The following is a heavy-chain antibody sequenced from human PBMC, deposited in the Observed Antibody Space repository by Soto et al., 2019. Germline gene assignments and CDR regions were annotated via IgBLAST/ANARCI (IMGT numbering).Heavy chain of an antibody. D-gene: IGHD1-7*01. J-gene: IGHJ6*02. CDR1: GASVSSGSYY. Sequence: PSEPLSLTRTVSGASVSSGSYYWSWIRQPPGKGLEWLGYIYYSGSTNYNPSLKSRVTISVDTSKNQFSLKLSSVTAADTAVYYCARDNWNYDSYYYYGMDVWGQGTTVTVSS. V-gene: IGHV4-61*01. CDR2: IYYSGST. CDR3: ARDNWNYDSYYYYGMDV.